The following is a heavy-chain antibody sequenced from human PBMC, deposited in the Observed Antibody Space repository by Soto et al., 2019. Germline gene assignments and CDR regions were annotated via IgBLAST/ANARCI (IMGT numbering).Heavy chain of an antibody. Sequence: SVKVSCKASGGSFGKSAINWVRQTPGQGLEWLGGFIPVYRTLNYAQKFQGRVTITADESTGTAYMTLSSLASDDTAVYYCATGVIWIGYFTVDSWGQGTRVTVSS. CDR3: ATGVIWIGYFTVDS. CDR1: GGSFGKSA. V-gene: IGHV1-69*13. D-gene: IGHD3-3*01. CDR2: FIPVYRTL. J-gene: IGHJ4*02.